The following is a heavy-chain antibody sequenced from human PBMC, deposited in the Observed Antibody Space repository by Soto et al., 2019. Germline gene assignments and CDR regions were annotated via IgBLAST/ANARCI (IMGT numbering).Heavy chain of an antibody. CDR3: ARLHKGIVVVPAARGGFDP. CDR1: GYTFTSYG. D-gene: IGHD2-2*01. V-gene: IGHV1-2*04. CDR2: INPNSGST. Sequence: ASVKVSCKASGYTFTSYGISWVRQAPGQGLEWMGWINPNSGSTNYAQKFQGWVTMTRDTSISTAYMELSRLRSEDTAVYYCARLHKGIVVVPAARGGFDPWGQGTLVTVSS. J-gene: IGHJ5*02.